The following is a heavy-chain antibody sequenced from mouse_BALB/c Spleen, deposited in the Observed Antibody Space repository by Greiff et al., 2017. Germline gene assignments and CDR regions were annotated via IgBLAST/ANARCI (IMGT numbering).Heavy chain of an antibody. CDR1: GYSITSDYA. J-gene: IGHJ4*01. D-gene: IGHD3-2*02. Sequence: EVHLVESGPGLVKPSQSLSLTCTVTGYSITSDYAWNWIRQFPGNKLEWMGYISYSGSTSYNPSLKSRISITRDTSKNQFFLQLNSVTTEDTATYYCARSGNLYAMDYWGQGTSVTVSS. CDR2: ISYSGST. CDR3: ARSGNLYAMDY. V-gene: IGHV3-2*02.